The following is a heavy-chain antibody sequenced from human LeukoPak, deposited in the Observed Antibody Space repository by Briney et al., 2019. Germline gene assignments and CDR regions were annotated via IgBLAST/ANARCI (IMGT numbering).Heavy chain of an antibody. D-gene: IGHD3-16*01. CDR3: ARPRLSFYFDL. Sequence: PSETLSLTCTVSGGSISSYYWSWVRQSPGQGLEWIGYIYYSGSTNYNPSLKSRVTISVDTSKNQFSLRLTSVTAADTAVYYCARPRLSFYFDLWGQGALVTVSS. CDR2: IYYSGST. J-gene: IGHJ4*02. V-gene: IGHV4-59*01. CDR1: GGSISSYY.